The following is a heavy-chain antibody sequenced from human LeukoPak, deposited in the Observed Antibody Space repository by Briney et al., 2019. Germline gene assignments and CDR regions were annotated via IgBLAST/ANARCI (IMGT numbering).Heavy chain of an antibody. D-gene: IGHD1-26*01. CDR3: ATSREGATDY. V-gene: IGHV4-59*01. Sequence: PSETLSLTCTVSGGSISSYYWSWIRQPPGKGLEWIGYIYYSGSTNYNPSLKSRVTISVDTCKNQFSLKLSSVTAADTAVYYCATSREGATDYWGQGTLVTVSS. CDR1: GGSISSYY. J-gene: IGHJ4*02. CDR2: IYYSGST.